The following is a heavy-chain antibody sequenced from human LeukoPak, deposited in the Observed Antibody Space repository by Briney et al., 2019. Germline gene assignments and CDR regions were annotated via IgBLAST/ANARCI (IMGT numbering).Heavy chain of an antibody. CDR3: ARDSDDVVVTAIHPLDY. D-gene: IGHD2-21*02. V-gene: IGHV4-38-2*02. Sequence: PSETLSLTCTVSGYSISSGYYWGWIRQPPGKGLEWIGSIYHSGSTYYNPSLKSRVTISVDTSKDQFSLKLSSVTAADTAVYYCARDSDDVVVTAIHPLDYWGQGTLLTISS. CDR2: IYHSGST. J-gene: IGHJ4*02. CDR1: GYSISSGYY.